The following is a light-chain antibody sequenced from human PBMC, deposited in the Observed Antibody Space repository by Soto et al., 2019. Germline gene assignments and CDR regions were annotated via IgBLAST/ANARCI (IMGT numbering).Light chain of an antibody. CDR3: QKYNTAPQT. CDR2: AAS. CDR1: QGILDY. Sequence: DIQMTQSPSSLSASVGDRVTITCRASQGILDYVAWFQQNPGKAPRLLIYAASTLHSGVPSRFSGSGSGTDFTLTISSLQPEDVATYYCQKYNTAPQTFGQGTKVEIK. V-gene: IGKV1-27*01. J-gene: IGKJ1*01.